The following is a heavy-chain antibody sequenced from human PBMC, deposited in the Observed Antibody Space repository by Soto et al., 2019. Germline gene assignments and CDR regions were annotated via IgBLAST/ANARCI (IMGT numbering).Heavy chain of an antibody. D-gene: IGHD2-8*01. J-gene: IGHJ4*02. CDR1: GFTFNRHA. V-gene: IGHV3-23*01. CDR2: LSDSGGSI. Sequence: EVQLLESGGGLVQPGGSLRLSCTASGFTFNRHAMTWVRQAPGKGLEWVSGLSDSGGSIYYADSVKGRFTISRDNSMNTLYLQMNTLRAEDTAVYYCAKVSSASYAGFFDLWGQGTLVTVSS. CDR3: AKVSSASYAGFFDL.